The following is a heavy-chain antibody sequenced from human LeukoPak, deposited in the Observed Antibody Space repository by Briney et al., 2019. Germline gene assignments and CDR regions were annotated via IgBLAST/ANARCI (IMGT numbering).Heavy chain of an antibody. CDR1: GFTFSSYW. CDR3: ARGGGLDV. V-gene: IGHV3-7*03. D-gene: IGHD3-16*01. CDR2: INHNGNVN. Sequence: GGSLGLSCAASGFTFSSYWMNWARQAPGKGLEWVASINHNGNVNYYVDSVKGRFTISRDNAKNSLYLQMSNLRAEDTAVYFCARGGGLDVWGQGATVTVSS. J-gene: IGHJ6*02.